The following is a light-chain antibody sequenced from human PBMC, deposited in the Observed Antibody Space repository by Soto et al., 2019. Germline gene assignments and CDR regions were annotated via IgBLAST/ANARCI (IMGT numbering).Light chain of an antibody. CDR1: SQGIGDTL. Sequence: PATLSVSPGEGATLSCRASQGIGDTLAWYQQHPGKVPKLLIHEVSNRPSGVSNRFSGSKSGNTASLTISGLQAEDEADYYCLSKTSSIRHVFGTGPKVTVL. J-gene: IGLJ1*01. CDR3: LSKTSSIRHV. CDR2: EVS. V-gene: IGLV2-14*01.